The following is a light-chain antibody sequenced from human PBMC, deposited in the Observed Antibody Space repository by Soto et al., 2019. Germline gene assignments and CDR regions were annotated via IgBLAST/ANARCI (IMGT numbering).Light chain of an antibody. CDR2: GPS. CDR3: HQYGTSPYT. J-gene: IGKJ2*01. Sequence: EIMLTQSPGTLSLSPGESATLSCRASQSVSSTYLAWYQQKPGQTPMLLIYGPSSRAPGIPDRFSGSGSGTDFTLTISRLEPEDFAVYYCHQYGTSPYTFGQGTKLEI. CDR1: QSVSSTY. V-gene: IGKV3-20*01.